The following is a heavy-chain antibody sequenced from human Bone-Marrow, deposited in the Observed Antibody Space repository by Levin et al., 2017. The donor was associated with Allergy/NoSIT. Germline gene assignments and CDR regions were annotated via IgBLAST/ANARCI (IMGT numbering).Heavy chain of an antibody. CDR1: GGSLSNPY. J-gene: IGHJ2*01. Sequence: SQTLSLTCTVSGGSLSNPYWSWIRQPPGKGLEWIGNIYYSGSTNFNPSLKSRVNMSLDTSNNQFSLRLSSLTAADAAVYYCAREIIMFRGVRLDSYFDLWGRGTLVAVSS. V-gene: IGHV4-59*11. CDR2: IYYSGST. CDR3: AREIIMFRGVRLDSYFDL. D-gene: IGHD3-10*01.